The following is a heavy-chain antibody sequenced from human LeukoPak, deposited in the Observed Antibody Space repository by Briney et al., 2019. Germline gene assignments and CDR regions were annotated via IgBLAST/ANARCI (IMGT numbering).Heavy chain of an antibody. CDR3: ARDRYCGGGSCKLGFDY. J-gene: IGHJ4*02. D-gene: IGHD2-15*01. Sequence: ASVKVSCKTSGYIFSDCYMHWVRQAPGQGLEWMGRINPNSGVIDYAQNFQGRVTMTGDTSISTAYMELSSLTSDDTAVYYRARDRYCGGGSCKLGFDYWGQGTLVTVSS. V-gene: IGHV1-2*06. CDR1: GYIFSDCY. CDR2: INPNSGVI.